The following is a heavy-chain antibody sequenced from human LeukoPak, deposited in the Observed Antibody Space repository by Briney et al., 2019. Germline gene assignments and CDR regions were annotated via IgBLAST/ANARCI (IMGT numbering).Heavy chain of an antibody. Sequence: SEALSLTCTVSGVSLISGRTFYWAWVRQPPGKGLEWIGEIYHSGSTNYNPSLKSRVTISVDKSKNQFSLKLSSVTAADTAVYYCARGKDGIAAAGYLRWFDPWGQGTLVTVSS. CDR1: GVSLISGRTFY. D-gene: IGHD6-13*01. V-gene: IGHV4-39*07. J-gene: IGHJ5*02. CDR2: IYHSGST. CDR3: ARGKDGIAAAGYLRWFDP.